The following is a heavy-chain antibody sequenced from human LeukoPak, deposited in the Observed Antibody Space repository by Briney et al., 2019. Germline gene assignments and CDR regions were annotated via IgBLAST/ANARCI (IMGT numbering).Heavy chain of an antibody. CDR2: IWPDGSNK. J-gene: IGHJ4*02. Sequence: GGSLRLSCEAAGFAFSSYSMHWVRQAPGKGLEWVAAIWPDGSNKYYANSVKGRFTISRDNAKNSLYLQMNSLRAEDTAVYYCARKGLPDYWGQGTLVTVSS. V-gene: IGHV3-33*03. CDR3: ARKGLPDY. CDR1: GFAFSSYS.